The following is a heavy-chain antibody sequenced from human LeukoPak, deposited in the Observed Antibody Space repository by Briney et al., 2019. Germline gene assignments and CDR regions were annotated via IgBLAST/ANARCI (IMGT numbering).Heavy chain of an antibody. Sequence: GGSLRLSCAASGLSISSSAMHWVRQAPGKGLEWVAFIRYDGSNKYYADSVKGRFTISRDNSKNTLYLQMNSLRAEDTAVYYCARYLLPVVAPEIYSSGWYYFDYWGQGTLVTVSS. CDR3: ARYLLPVVAPEIYSSGWYYFDY. CDR2: IRYDGSNK. CDR1: GLSISSSA. V-gene: IGHV3-30*04. J-gene: IGHJ4*02. D-gene: IGHD6-19*01.